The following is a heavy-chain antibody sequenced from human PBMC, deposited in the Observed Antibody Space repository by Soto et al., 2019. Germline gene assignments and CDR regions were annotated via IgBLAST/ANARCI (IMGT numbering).Heavy chain of an antibody. CDR3: ARDGVLTYYDFWSGYYTAGDYYYYGMDV. V-gene: IGHV3-33*01. J-gene: IGHJ6*02. CDR1: GFTFSSYG. Sequence: PGGSLRLSCAASGFTFSSYGMHWVRQAPGKGLEWVAVIWYDGSNKYYADSVKGRFTISRDNSKNTLYLQMNSLRAEDTAVYYCARDGVLTYYDFWSGYYTAGDYYYYGMDVWGQGTTVTVSS. CDR2: IWYDGSNK. D-gene: IGHD3-3*01.